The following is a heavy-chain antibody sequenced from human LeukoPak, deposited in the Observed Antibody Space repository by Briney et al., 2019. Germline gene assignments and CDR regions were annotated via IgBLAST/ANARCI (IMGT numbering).Heavy chain of an antibody. V-gene: IGHV3-21*01. CDR2: ISSSSSYI. J-gene: IGHJ5*02. CDR1: GFTFSSYS. CDR3: ARVGSSSWYAIGWFDP. D-gene: IGHD6-13*01. Sequence: GGSLRLSCAASGFTFSSYSMNWVRQAPGKGLEWVSSISSSSSYIYYADSVKGRFTISRDNAKNSLYLQMNSLRAEDTAVYYCARVGSSSWYAIGWFDPWGQGTLVTVSS.